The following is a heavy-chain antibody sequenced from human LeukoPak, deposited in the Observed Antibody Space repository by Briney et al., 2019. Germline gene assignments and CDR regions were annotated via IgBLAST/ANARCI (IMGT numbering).Heavy chain of an antibody. CDR1: GGSISSYY. CDR3: ASADYDDYYIDF. J-gene: IGHJ4*02. V-gene: IGHV4-59*01. Sequence: PSETLCLTCTVSGGSISSYYWSWIRQPPGKGLEWMGYIYYSGMNNYSPSLKSRVTISLDTSKNQFSLKLSSVTAADTAVYYCASADYDDYYIDFWGQRTLVTVSS. D-gene: IGHD4-17*01. CDR2: IYYSGMN.